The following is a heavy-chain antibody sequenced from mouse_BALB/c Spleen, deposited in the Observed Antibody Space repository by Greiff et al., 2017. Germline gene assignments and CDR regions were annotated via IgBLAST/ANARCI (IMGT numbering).Heavy chain of an antibody. J-gene: IGHJ2*01. D-gene: IGHD1-1*01. V-gene: IGHV3-8*02. CDR1: GDSITSGY. Sequence: DVKLQESGPSLVKPSQTLSITCSVTGDSITSGYWNWIRKFPGNKLEYMGYISYSGSTYYNPSLKSRISITRDTSKNQYYLQLNSVTTEDTATYYCARYRVTTVYFDYWGQGTTLTVSS. CDR2: ISYSGST. CDR3: ARYRVTTVYFDY.